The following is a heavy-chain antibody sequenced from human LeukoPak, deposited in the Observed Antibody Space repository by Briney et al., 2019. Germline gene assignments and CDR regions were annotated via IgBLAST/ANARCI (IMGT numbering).Heavy chain of an antibody. CDR1: GASFRSGGQY. CDR2: IFYNGKA. J-gene: IGHJ4*02. V-gene: IGHV4-61*08. CDR3: ARIFDI. Sequence: SETLSLTCTLSGASFRSGGQYWGWIRQTPGKGLEWIGDIFYNGKANYNPSLKSRVTISLDTSRSQFSLRLSSVTAADTGVYYCARIFDIWGRGTLVTVSS.